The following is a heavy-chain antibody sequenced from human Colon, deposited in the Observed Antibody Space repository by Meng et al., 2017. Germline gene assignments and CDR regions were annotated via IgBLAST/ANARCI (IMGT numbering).Heavy chain of an antibody. V-gene: IGHV4-31*01. CDR3: ARGSGTLRHFDY. J-gene: IGHJ4*02. CDR2: VSHTGST. D-gene: IGHD1-26*01. Sequence: EPGPGLVKPSPTLSLPCTVLGGSISNGFSFWSWIRQHPLKGLGWIGSVSHTGSTSYNPSIQSLVTISRDTPKNQFSLNLTSVTAADTAVYFCARGSGTLRHFDYWGQGTLVTVSS. CDR1: GGSISNGFSF.